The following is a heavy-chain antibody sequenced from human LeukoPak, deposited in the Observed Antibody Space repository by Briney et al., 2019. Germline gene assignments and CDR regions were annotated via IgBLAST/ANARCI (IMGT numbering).Heavy chain of an antibody. Sequence: GGSLRLSCAASGFTFSSYAMSWVRQAPGKGLEWVSAISGSGGSTYYADSVKGRFTISRDNSQNTLYLQVNSLRAEDTAVYYCEKTGARVTTFIDYGARETLATVS. J-gene: IGHJ4*02. CDR3: EKTGARVTTFIDY. CDR2: ISGSGGST. CDR1: GFTFSSYA. D-gene: IGHD4-17*01. V-gene: IGHV3-23*01.